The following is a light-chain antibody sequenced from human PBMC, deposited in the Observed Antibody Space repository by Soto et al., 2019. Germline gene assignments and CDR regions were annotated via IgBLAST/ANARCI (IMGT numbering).Light chain of an antibody. Sequence: DIQMTQSPSSLSASVGDRVTITCRASQSIRSYLSWYQQKLGKAPKLLIHAASSLESGVPSRFSGSGSGTDFTLTISSLQPEDFATYYCQQSYSTPQTFGQGTKVEIK. CDR2: AAS. CDR3: QQSYSTPQT. V-gene: IGKV1-39*01. J-gene: IGKJ1*01. CDR1: QSIRSY.